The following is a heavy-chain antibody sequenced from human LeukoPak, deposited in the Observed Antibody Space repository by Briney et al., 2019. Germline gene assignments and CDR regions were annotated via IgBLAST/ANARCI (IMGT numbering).Heavy chain of an antibody. CDR1: GFTFSDYY. Sequence: GGSLRLSCAASGFTFSDYYTSWIRQAPGKGLEWVSYISSSGSTIYYADSVRGRFTISRDNAKNSLYLQMNSLRAEDTALYYCAKDVRDGYSIGGEFDYWGQGTLVTVSS. CDR3: AKDVRDGYSIGGEFDY. CDR2: ISSSGSTI. D-gene: IGHD5-24*01. J-gene: IGHJ4*02. V-gene: IGHV3-11*01.